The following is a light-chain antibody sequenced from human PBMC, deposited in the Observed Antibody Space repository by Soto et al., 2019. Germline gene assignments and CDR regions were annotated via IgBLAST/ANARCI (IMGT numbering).Light chain of an antibody. Sequence: QSALTQPTSVSGSPGQSITISCTGNHNDIGTYDYVSWYQQHPGRAPRLLIHGVTTRPSGISGRFSASKSGLTASLTISGLQPEDEADYYCVSFAGGTYVFGTGTKLTVL. CDR3: VSFAGGTYV. CDR1: HNDIGTYDY. CDR2: GVT. J-gene: IGLJ1*01. V-gene: IGLV2-14*03.